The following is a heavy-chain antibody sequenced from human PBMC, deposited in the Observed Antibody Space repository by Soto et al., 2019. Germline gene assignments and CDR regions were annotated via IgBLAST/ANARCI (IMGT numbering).Heavy chain of an antibody. Sequence: GGSLRLSCAAPGFPFSIYAMSWVRQSPGKGLEWVSTIGGSGGSTYYADSVKGRFTISRDNSKNTLFLQMNSLRAEDTAIYYCAKEPYDFWSASNWFDPWGQGTLVTVSS. J-gene: IGHJ5*02. CDR1: GFPFSIYA. D-gene: IGHD3-3*01. CDR3: AKEPYDFWSASNWFDP. V-gene: IGHV3-23*01. CDR2: IGGSGGST.